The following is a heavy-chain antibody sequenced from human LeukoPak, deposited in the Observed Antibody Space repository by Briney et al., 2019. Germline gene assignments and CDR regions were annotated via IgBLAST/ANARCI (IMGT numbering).Heavy chain of an antibody. CDR2: ISPTGST. D-gene: IGHD6-6*01. V-gene: IGHV4-4*07. CDR3: ARGGSYINSSPSFDY. CDR1: GGSVSSYY. J-gene: IGHJ4*02. Sequence: KPPQTLSLTSTVSGGSVSSYYWSWIRQLDRKGMEWIGRISPTGSTNYSPSLKSRVTMSGDTSKNQFSLKLSSVTAADTAVYYCARGGSYINSSPSFDYWGQGTLVTVSS.